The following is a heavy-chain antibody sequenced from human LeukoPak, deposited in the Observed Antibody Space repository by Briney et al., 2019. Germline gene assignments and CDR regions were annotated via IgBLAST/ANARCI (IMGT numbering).Heavy chain of an antibody. D-gene: IGHD1-1*01. V-gene: IGHV1-46*01. J-gene: IGHJ4*02. CDR1: GYTFTSYY. CDR2: INPSGGST. CDR3: ARAPNDDHLSGGDYFDY. Sequence: AASVKVSCKASGYTFTSYYMHWVRQAPGQGLEWMGIINPSGGSTSYAQKFQGRVTMTRDTSTSTVYMELSSLRSEDTAVYYCARAPNDDHLSGGDYFDYWGQGTLVTVSS.